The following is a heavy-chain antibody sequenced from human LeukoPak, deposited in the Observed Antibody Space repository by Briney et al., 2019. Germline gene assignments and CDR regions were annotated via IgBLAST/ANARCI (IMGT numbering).Heavy chain of an antibody. V-gene: IGHV4-39*01. CDR3: ARQGLNWNYFYAFDI. Sequence: SETLSLTCTVSGGSITSSNYYWVWIRQPPGKGLEWMGSMFHGGTTYYNPSLKSRLTISVDTSKNQFSLKLSSVTAADTAVYYCARQGLNWNYFYAFDIWGQGTMVTVSS. J-gene: IGHJ3*02. CDR1: GGSITSSNYY. CDR2: MFHGGTT. D-gene: IGHD1-7*01.